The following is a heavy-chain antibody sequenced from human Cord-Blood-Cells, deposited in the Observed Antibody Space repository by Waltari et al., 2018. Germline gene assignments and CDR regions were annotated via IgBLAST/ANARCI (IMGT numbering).Heavy chain of an antibody. CDR3: ASLTGGLYYFDS. Sequence: QVQLVQSGAEVKKPGASVKVSCKASGYTFTGYYMHWVRQAPGQGLEWRGWINPSSGGKNYAQKFQGRVTMTRDSSISTAYMELSRLRSDDTAVYYCASLTGGLYYFDSWGQGTLVTVSS. CDR1: GYTFTGYY. V-gene: IGHV1-2*02. CDR2: INPSSGGK. J-gene: IGHJ4*02. D-gene: IGHD7-27*01.